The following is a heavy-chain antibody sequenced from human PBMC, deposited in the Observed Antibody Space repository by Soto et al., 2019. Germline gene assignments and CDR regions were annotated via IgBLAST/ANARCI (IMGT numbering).Heavy chain of an antibody. J-gene: IGHJ4*02. CDR2: INHSGST. Sequence: ASEILSLTCAVYGGSFSGYYWSWIRQPPGKGLEWIGEINHSGSTNYNPSLKSRVTISVDTSKNQFSLKLSSVTAADTAVYYCERGRYYYGSGSYLYYWGQGTLVTVSS. CDR1: GGSFSGYY. CDR3: ERGRYYYGSGSYLYY. D-gene: IGHD3-10*01. V-gene: IGHV4-34*01.